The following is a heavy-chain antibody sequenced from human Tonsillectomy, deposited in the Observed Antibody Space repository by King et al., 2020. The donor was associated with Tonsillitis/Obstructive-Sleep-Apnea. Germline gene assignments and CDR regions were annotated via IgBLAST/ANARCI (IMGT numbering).Heavy chain of an antibody. V-gene: IGHV4-59*08. J-gene: IGHJ5*02. D-gene: IGHD5/OR15-5a*01. CDR1: GGSISSYY. CDR2: IYYSGST. CDR3: ARQYNVYNWFDP. Sequence: VQLQESGPGLVKPSETLSLTCTVSGGSISSYYWSWIRQPPGKGLEWIGYIYYSGSTNYNPSLKSRVTISVDTSRNQFSLRLSSVTAEDTAVYYCARQYNVYNWFDPWGQGTLVTVSS.